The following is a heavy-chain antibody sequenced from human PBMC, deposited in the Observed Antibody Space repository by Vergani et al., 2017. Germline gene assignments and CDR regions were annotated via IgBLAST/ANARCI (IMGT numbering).Heavy chain of an antibody. CDR2: IYPNSGGT. J-gene: IGHJ4*02. CDR1: GYTFTVYY. CDR3: ARDFSGRRGY. V-gene: IGHV1-2*02. D-gene: IGHD1-26*01. Sequence: QVQLVQSGAEVKKPGASVKVSCKASGYTFTVYYMHWVRQAPGQGLEWMGWIYPNSGGTNYAQKFQGRVTMTRDTSISTAYMELRRLRSDDTAMYYCARDFSGRRGYWGQGTLVTVSS.